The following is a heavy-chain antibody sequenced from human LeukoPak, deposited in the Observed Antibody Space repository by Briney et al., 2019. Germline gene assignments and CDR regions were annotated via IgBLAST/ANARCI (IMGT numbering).Heavy chain of an antibody. CDR2: IHYSGST. D-gene: IGHD4-17*01. V-gene: IGHV4-59*01. Sequence: KSSETLSLTCTASGGSISSYYWSWIRQPPGKGLEWIGCIHYSGSTNYNPSLKSRVTISVDTSKNQFSLKLSSVTAADTAVYYCARAGDYGDYVGWFDPWGQGTLVTVSS. CDR1: GGSISSYY. J-gene: IGHJ5*02. CDR3: ARAGDYGDYVGWFDP.